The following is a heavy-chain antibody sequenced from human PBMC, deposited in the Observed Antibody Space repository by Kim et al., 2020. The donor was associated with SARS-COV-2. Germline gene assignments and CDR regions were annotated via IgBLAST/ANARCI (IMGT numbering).Heavy chain of an antibody. CDR2: INWNAGST. V-gene: IGHV3-20*01. J-gene: IGHJ4*02. Sequence: GGSLRLSCTASGFIFDEYGMSWVRQAPGKGLEWVSGINWNAGSTAYADSVKGRFTISRDNAKNSLYLQMNSLRVEDTALYHCAKDSMIRGVPLDYWGQGTLVIVSS. D-gene: IGHD3-10*01. CDR3: AKDSMIRGVPLDY. CDR1: GFIFDEYG.